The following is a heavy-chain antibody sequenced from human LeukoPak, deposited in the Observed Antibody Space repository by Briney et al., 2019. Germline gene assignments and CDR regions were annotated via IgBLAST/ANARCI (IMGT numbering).Heavy chain of an antibody. CDR1: GYTFTSYD. J-gene: IGHJ4*02. Sequence: EASVKVSCKASGYTFTSYDINWVRQATGQGLEWMGWMNPNSGNTGYAQKFQGRVTMTRNTSISTAYMELSSLRSEDTAVYYCARALSSSSTPDYDYWGQGTLVTVSS. D-gene: IGHD6-6*01. CDR2: MNPNSGNT. V-gene: IGHV1-8*01. CDR3: ARALSSSSTPDYDY.